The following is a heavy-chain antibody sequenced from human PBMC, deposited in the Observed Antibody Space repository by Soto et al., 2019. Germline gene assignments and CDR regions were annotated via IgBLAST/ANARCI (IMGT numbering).Heavy chain of an antibody. V-gene: IGHV4-59*01. D-gene: IGHD2-15*01. CDR3: ARSGVVVAANYYYYGMDV. J-gene: IGHJ6*02. Sequence: SETLSLTCTVSGGSISSYYWSWIRQPPGKGLEWIGYIYYSGSTNYNPSLKSRVTISVDTSKNQFSLKLSSVTAADTAVYYCARSGVVVAANYYYYGMDVWGQGTTVTVSS. CDR2: IYYSGST. CDR1: GGSISSYY.